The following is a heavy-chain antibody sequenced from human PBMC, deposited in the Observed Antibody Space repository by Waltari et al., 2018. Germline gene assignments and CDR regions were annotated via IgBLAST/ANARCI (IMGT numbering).Heavy chain of an antibody. CDR2: IYFSGST. CDR1: GYSISSGYY. CDR3: ARDPGYYDTSGYPAYFDY. J-gene: IGHJ4*02. D-gene: IGHD3-22*01. Sequence: QVQLQESGPGLVKPLETLSLTCTVSGYSISSGYYWGWIRQPPGKGLGWIGSIYFSGSTYYNPSLKSRVTISVDTSKTQFSLKLSSVTAADTAVYYCARDPGYYDTSGYPAYFDYWGQGTLVTVSS. V-gene: IGHV4-38-2*02.